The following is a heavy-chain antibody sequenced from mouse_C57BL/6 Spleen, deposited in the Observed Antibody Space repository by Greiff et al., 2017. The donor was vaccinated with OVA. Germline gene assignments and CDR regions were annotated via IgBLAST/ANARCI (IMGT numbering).Heavy chain of an antibody. CDR1: GFTFSDFY. D-gene: IGHD2-2*01. Sequence: EVMLVESGGGLVQSGRSLRLSCATSGFTFSDFYMEWVRQAPGKGLEWIAASRNKANDYTTEYSASVKGRFIVSRDTSQSILYLQMNALRAEDTAIYYCARDDGSFDVWGTGTTVTVAS. CDR2: SRNKANDYTT. J-gene: IGHJ1*03. CDR3: ARDDGSFDV. V-gene: IGHV7-1*01.